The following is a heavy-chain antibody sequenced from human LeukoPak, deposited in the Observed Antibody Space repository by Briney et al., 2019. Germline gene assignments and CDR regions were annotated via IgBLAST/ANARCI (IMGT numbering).Heavy chain of an antibody. V-gene: IGHV3-23*01. CDR1: GITLSNYG. CDR3: AKRGVVIRVILVGFHKEAYYFDS. CDR2: ISDSGGRK. J-gene: IGHJ4*02. Sequence: GGSLRLSCAVSGITLSNYGMSWVRQAPGKGLEWVAGISDSGGRKNYADSVKGRVPIRGGNPKSTLYLQMHSLRAEDTAVYFCAKRGVVIRVILVGFHKEAYYFDSWGQGALVTVSS. D-gene: IGHD3-22*01.